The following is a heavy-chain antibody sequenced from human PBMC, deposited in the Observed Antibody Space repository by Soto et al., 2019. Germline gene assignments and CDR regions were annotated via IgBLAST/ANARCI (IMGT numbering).Heavy chain of an antibody. CDR2: INANSGGT. CDR1: GYTFTGYH. D-gene: IGHD3-3*01. Sequence: QVQLVQSGAEVKKPGASVKVSCKASGYTFTGYHMHWVRQAPGQGFEWLGWINANSGGTNYAQKIQGGVTMTRDTSISAAYMELSRLRSDDTAEYYCSRGRGDVGGVNSFDYWGQGTLVTVSS. J-gene: IGHJ4*02. V-gene: IGHV1-2*02. CDR3: SRGRGDVGGVNSFDY.